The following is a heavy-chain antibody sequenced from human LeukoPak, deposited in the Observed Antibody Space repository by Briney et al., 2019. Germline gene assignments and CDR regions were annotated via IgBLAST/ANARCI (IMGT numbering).Heavy chain of an antibody. CDR3: ARGSGRQLTNWFDP. V-gene: IGHV3-21*01. J-gene: IGHJ5*02. CDR2: ISSSSSYI. Sequence: GGSLRLSCAASGFTFSSYSMSWVRQAPGKGLEWVSSISSSSSYIYYADSVKGRFTISRDNAKNSLYLQMNSLRAEDTAVYYCARGSGRQLTNWFDPWGQGTLVTVSS. D-gene: IGHD6-6*01. CDR1: GFTFSSYS.